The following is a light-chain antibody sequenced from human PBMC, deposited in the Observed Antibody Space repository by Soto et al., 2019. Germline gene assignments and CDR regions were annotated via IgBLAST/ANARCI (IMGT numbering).Light chain of an antibody. V-gene: IGLV2-8*01. J-gene: IGLJ2*01. CDR2: EVS. CDR3: SSYAGTNNAI. Sequence: QSALTQPLSASGSPGQSVTISCTGTSNDVGGYNFVSWYQQHPGKAPKLMISEVSKRPSGVPARFSGSKSGNTASLTVSGLQAEDEADYYCSSYAGTNNAIFGGGTKLTVL. CDR1: SNDVGGYNF.